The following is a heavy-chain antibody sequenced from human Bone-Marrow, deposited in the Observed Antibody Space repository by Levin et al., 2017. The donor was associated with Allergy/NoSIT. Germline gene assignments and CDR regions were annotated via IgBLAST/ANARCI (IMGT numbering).Heavy chain of an antibody. D-gene: IGHD4-17*01. CDR3: AGTLYDYGDSYVFDI. V-gene: IGHV3-30*03. CDR2: ISDDATYK. Sequence: PGGSLRLSCAASGFSLSTYAMHWVRQAPGKGLEWVAFISDDATYKLYADSVKGRYTISRDNSESTVYLQMSGLRVEDRARYFCAGTLYDYGDSYVFDIWGQGTTVTVSS. CDR1: GFSLSTYA. J-gene: IGHJ3*02.